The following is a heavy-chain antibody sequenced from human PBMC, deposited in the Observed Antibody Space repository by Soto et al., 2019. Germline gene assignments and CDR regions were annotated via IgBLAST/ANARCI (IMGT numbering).Heavy chain of an antibody. CDR2: IYYSGST. J-gene: IGHJ4*02. Sequence: SETLSLTCTVSGGSISSYYWSWIRQPPGKGLEWIAYIYYSGSTEYNPSLKSRVTISVDTSKNQFSLKLSSVTAADTAVYYCARHLSTTIAHLPFDYWGQGTLVTVSS. CDR3: ARHLSTTIAHLPFDY. D-gene: IGHD1-1*01. V-gene: IGHV4-59*08. CDR1: GGSISSYY.